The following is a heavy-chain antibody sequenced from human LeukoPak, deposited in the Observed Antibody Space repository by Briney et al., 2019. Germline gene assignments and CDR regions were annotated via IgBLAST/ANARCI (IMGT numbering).Heavy chain of an antibody. CDR3: ICGSCYSFDY. CDR2: ISWNSAGI. D-gene: IGHD2-15*01. CDR1: GFTFGDYG. J-gene: IGHJ4*02. V-gene: IGHV3-9*01. Sequence: PGRSLTLSCAASGFTFGDYGMHWVRQVPGEGLEWVSGISWNSAGIGYADSVQGRFTISRDNAKNSLYLHMNSLRPEDTALYYCICGSCYSFDYWGQGALVTVSS.